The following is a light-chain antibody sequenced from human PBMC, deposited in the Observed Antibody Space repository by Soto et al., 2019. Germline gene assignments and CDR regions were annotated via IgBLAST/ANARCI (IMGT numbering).Light chain of an antibody. V-gene: IGKV1-9*01. CDR2: AAS. CDR1: QGISSY. CDR3: QQLNSYTFT. J-gene: IGKJ3*01. Sequence: IQLTQSPSSLSASVGDRVTITCRASQGISSYLAWYQQKPGKAPKLLIYAASTLQSGVPSRFSGSGSGTDFTLTISSLQPEDFATYYCQQLNSYTFTFGPGTKVDTK.